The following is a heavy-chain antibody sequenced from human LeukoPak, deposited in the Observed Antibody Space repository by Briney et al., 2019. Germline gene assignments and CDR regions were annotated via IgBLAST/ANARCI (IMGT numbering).Heavy chain of an antibody. V-gene: IGHV3-21*04. CDR3: ARAKCGGGSCYFGWFVP. J-gene: IGHJ5*02. Sequence: PGGSLILSCGAPGFPFSSYSMNSVPQTPAKVLEWVSSINSSSSYIYYADSVKGRFTISRDNAKNSLYLQMNSLRAEDTAVYYCARAKCGGGSCYFGWFVPWGQGALVTVSS. CDR2: INSSSSYI. D-gene: IGHD2-15*01. CDR1: GFPFSSYS.